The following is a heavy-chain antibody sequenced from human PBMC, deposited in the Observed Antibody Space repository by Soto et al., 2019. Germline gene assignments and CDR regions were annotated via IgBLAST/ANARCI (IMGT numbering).Heavy chain of an antibody. J-gene: IGHJ5*02. V-gene: IGHV3-23*01. CDR2: ISGTGDRT. Sequence: LRLSCGSSGFSFSTYAMSWVRQAPGKGLEWVSGISGTGDRTYYGDSVKGRFTISRDNSKNTLYLQMNSLRVEDTAVYYCAKDRRERLGFIITFDLWGQGTMVTVSS. CDR1: GFSFSTYA. D-gene: IGHD3-10*01. CDR3: AKDRRERLGFIITFDL.